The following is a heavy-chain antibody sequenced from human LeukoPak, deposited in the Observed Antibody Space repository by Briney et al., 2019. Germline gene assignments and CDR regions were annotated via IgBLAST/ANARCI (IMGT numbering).Heavy chain of an antibody. V-gene: IGHV3-21*01. CDR3: ARPLSYYDILTAAY. CDR1: GFTFSSNS. J-gene: IGHJ4*02. Sequence: PGGSLRLSCVASGFTFSSNSMNWVRQAPGKGLEWVSSISGRSTYIYYADSVKGRFTISRDNAKNSLYPQMNSLRAEDTAVYYCARPLSYYDILTAAYWGQGTLVTVSS. CDR2: ISGRSTYI. D-gene: IGHD3-9*01.